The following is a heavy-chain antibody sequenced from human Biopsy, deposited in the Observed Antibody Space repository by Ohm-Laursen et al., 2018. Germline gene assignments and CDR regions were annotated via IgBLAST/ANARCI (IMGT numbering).Heavy chain of an antibody. CDR1: GFTFSSYW. Sequence: SLRLSCAASGFTFSSYWMSWVRQAPGKGLEWVANIKQDGSETYFVDSVKGRFTISRDSAKSSLYLQMNSLRAEDTAVYHCARSPGRDRMDVWGQGTTVIVSS. CDR2: IKQDGSET. J-gene: IGHJ6*02. D-gene: IGHD1-14*01. V-gene: IGHV3-7*01. CDR3: ARSPGRDRMDV.